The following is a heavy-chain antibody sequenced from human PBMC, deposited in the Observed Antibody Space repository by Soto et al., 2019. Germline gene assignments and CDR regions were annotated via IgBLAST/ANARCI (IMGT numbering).Heavy chain of an antibody. J-gene: IGHJ6*02. CDR2: INAGNGNT. Sequence: ASVKVSFKASGYTFTSYAMHWLRQAPGQRLEGMGWINAGNGNTKYSQKFQGRVTITRDTSASTAYMELSSLRSEDTAVYYCARNKAVGKVGGMDVWGQGTTVTVSS. CDR3: ARNKAVGKVGGMDV. CDR1: GYTFTSYA. V-gene: IGHV1-3*01. D-gene: IGHD6-19*01.